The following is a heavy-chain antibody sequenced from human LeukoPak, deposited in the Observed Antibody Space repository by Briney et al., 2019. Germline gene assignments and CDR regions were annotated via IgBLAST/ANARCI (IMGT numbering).Heavy chain of an antibody. CDR1: GGSISSYY. Sequence: SETLSLTCTVSGGSISSYYWSWIRQPPGKGLEWIGYIYYSGSTNYNPSLKSRVTISVDTSKNQFSLKLSSVTAADTAVYYCARVRGYKIKGSWFDPWAREPWSPSPQ. V-gene: IGHV4-59*01. CDR3: ARVRGYKIKGSWFDP. CDR2: IYYSGST. J-gene: IGHJ5*02. D-gene: IGHD5-24*01.